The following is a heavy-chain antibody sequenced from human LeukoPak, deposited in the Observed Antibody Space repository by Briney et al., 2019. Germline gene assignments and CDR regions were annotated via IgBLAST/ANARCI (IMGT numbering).Heavy chain of an antibody. CDR3: AKVLSGGSSDAFDI. Sequence: GGSLRLSCAASGFTVSSKHMTWVRQAPGKGLEWVSSISSSSSYIYYADSVKGRFTISRDNSKNTLYLQMNSLRAEDTAVYYCAKVLSGGSSDAFDIWGQGTMVTVSS. J-gene: IGHJ3*02. CDR1: GFTVSSKH. CDR2: ISSSSSYI. V-gene: IGHV3-21*04. D-gene: IGHD1-26*01.